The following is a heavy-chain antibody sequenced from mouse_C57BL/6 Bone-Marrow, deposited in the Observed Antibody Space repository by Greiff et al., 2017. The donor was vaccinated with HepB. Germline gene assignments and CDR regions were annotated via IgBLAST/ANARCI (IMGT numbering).Heavy chain of an antibody. D-gene: IGHD1-1*01. V-gene: IGHV5-4*01. J-gene: IGHJ4*01. Sequence: EVNVVESGGGLVKPGGSLKLSCAASGFTFSSYAMSWVRQTPEKRLEWVATISDGGSYTYYPDNVKGRFTISRDNAKNNLYLQMSHLKSEDTAMYYCARDRITTVVAHYAMDYWGQGTSVTVSS. CDR1: GFTFSSYA. CDR3: ARDRITTVVAHYAMDY. CDR2: ISDGGSYT.